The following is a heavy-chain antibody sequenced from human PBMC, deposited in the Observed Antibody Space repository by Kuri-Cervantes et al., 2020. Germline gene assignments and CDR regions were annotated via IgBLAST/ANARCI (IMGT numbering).Heavy chain of an antibody. D-gene: IGHD1-14*01. CDR3: ARVFRTRPEYYFDY. J-gene: IGHJ4*02. CDR2: IYYSGST. Sequence: LRLSCAVYGGSFSGYYWSWIRQPPGKGLEWIGYIYYSGSTYYNPSLKSRVTISVDTSKNQFSLKLSSVTAADTAVYYCARVFRTRPEYYFDYWGQGNLVTVSS. CDR1: GGSFSGYY. V-gene: IGHV4-30-4*01.